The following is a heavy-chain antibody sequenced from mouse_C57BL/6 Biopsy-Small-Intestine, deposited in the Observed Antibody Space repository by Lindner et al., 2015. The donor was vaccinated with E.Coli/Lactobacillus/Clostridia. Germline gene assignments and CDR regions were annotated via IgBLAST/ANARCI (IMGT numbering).Heavy chain of an antibody. D-gene: IGHD2-3*01. CDR1: GFTFSDYG. CDR2: ISSGSSTI. V-gene: IGHV5-17*01. Sequence: VQLQESGGGLVKPGGSLKLSCAASGFTFSDYGMHWVRQAPEKGLEWVAYISSGSSTIYYADTVKGRFTISRDNARNTLFLQMTSLRSEDTAMYYCARRALDGFYFDYWGQGTSVTVS. CDR3: ARRALDGFYFDY. J-gene: IGHJ4*01.